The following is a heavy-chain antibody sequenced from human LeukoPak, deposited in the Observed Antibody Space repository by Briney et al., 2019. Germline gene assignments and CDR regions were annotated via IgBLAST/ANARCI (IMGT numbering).Heavy chain of an antibody. D-gene: IGHD3-10*01. V-gene: IGHV3-23*01. CDR2: ISGSGGNV. CDR3: ARDIRNYYDSGAYGWFDP. Sequence: GGSLRLSCAASGFTFSSCMSWVRQAPGKGLEWVSSISGSGGNVYYAGSVRGRFTISRDNSENTVYLQMNSLRAEDTATYYCARDIRNYYDSGAYGWFDPWGQGTLVPVSS. J-gene: IGHJ5*02. CDR1: GFTFSSC.